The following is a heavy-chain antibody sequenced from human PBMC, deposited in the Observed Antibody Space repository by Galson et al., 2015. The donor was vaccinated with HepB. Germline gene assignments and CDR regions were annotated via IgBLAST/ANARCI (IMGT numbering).Heavy chain of an antibody. V-gene: IGHV3-23*01. CDR2: ISGSGGTT. D-gene: IGHD2-8*01. CDR1: GFTFSSYA. J-gene: IGHJ4*02. Sequence: SLRLSCAASGFTFSSYAMSWVRQAPGKGLEWVSAISGSGGTTYYADSVKGRFTISRDNSKNTLYLQMNSLRAEDTAVYYCAKDYCTNGVCYDDYWGQGTLVTVSS. CDR3: AKDYCTNGVCYDDY.